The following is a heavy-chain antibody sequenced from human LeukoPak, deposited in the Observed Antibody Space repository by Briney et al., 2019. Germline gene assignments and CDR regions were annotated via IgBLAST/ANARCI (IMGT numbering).Heavy chain of an antibody. CDR2: IWYDGSNK. D-gene: IGHD3-22*01. Sequence: GRSLRLSCAASGFTFSSYGMHWVRQAPGKGLEWVAVIWYDGSNKYYADSVKGRFTISRDNSKNTLHLQMNSLRAEDTAVYYCARDAMIVPQQYAFDIWGQGTMVTVSS. CDR3: ARDAMIVPQQYAFDI. V-gene: IGHV3-33*01. CDR1: GFTFSSYG. J-gene: IGHJ3*02.